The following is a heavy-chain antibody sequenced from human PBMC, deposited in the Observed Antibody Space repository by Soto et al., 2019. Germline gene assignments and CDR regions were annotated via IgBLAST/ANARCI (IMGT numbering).Heavy chain of an antibody. CDR2: ISSDGDIT. V-gene: IGHV3-64D*06. CDR3: VKVSTFYDILTGYYSTNFFDP. D-gene: IGHD3-9*01. CDR1: GFTFSEYS. J-gene: IGHJ5*02. Sequence: GGSLRLSCSASGFTFSEYSMHWVRQAPGKGLQYVSTISSDGDITYYADSVKGRFTISRDNSKNTLYLQMNSLRPEGTAVYYCVKVSTFYDILTGYYSTNFFDPWGQGTLVTVSS.